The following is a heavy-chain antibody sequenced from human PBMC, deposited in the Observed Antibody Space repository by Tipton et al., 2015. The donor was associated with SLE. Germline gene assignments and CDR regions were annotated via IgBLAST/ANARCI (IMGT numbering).Heavy chain of an antibody. V-gene: IGHV4-4*07. CDR1: GGSISNYY. CDR3: ARDLYCSGGSCYYYYGMDV. J-gene: IGHJ6*02. D-gene: IGHD2-15*01. Sequence: PGLVKPSETLSLTCTVSGGSISNYYWGWIRQPAGKGLEWTGRIYTGGNTKYNPSLESRVTMSLDTSKNQVSLKLTSVSAADTAVYFCARDLYCSGGSCYYYYGMDVWGQGTTVTVSS. CDR2: IYTGGNT.